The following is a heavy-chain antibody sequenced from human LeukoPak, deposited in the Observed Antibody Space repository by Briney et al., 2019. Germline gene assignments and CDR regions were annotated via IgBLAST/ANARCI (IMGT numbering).Heavy chain of an antibody. CDR3: ARRHGGITMARGVPYYYYYYGMDV. V-gene: IGHV5-51*01. J-gene: IGHJ6*02. Sequence: GESLKISCKGSGYSFTSCWIGWVRQMPGKGLEWMGIIYPGDSDTRYSPSFQGQVTISADKSISTAYLQWSSLKASDTAMYYCARRHGGITMARGVPYYYYYYGMDVWGQGTTVTVSS. D-gene: IGHD3-10*01. CDR1: GYSFTSCW. CDR2: IYPGDSDT.